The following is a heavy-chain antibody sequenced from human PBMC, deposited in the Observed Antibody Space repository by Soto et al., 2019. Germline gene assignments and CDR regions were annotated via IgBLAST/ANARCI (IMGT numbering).Heavy chain of an antibody. Sequence: EVQLVESGGGSVQPGGSLRLSCAVSGFTFRSYWMSWVRQAPGKGLEWVANIDQDGGEKYSVDSVKGRFTTSRDNAKNSGYLQMNSLRAEDTAVYYCARGSGSVLDYWGQGTLVTVSS. CDR3: ARGSGSVLDY. D-gene: IGHD3-10*01. CDR2: IDQDGGEK. J-gene: IGHJ4*02. CDR1: GFTFRSYW. V-gene: IGHV3-7*04.